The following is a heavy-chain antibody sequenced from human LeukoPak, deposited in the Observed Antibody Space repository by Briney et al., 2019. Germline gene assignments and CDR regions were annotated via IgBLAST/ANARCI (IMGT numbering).Heavy chain of an antibody. Sequence: GGSLRLSCAASGFTFSSYAMHWVRQAPGKGLEWVAVISYDGSNKYYADSVKGRFTISRDNSKNTLYLQMNSLRAEDTAVYYCARCYDFWSGPDYWGQGTLVTVSS. CDR1: GFTFSSYA. J-gene: IGHJ4*02. CDR2: ISYDGSNK. CDR3: ARCYDFWSGPDY. D-gene: IGHD3-3*01. V-gene: IGHV3-30-3*01.